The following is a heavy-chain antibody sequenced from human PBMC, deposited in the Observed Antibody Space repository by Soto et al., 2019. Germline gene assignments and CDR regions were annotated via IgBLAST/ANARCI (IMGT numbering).Heavy chain of an antibody. V-gene: IGHV5-51*01. CDR2: IYPDDSDT. D-gene: IGHD3-22*01. J-gene: IGHJ4*02. CDR1: GYSFTMYW. CDR3: ARRGHYYDPSGYQTGYFDY. Sequence: PGESLKISCKGSGYSFTMYWIAWVRQMPGKSLKWMGIIYPDDSDTIYSPSFQGQVTISADKSISTAYLQWSSVKASDTAMYYCARRGHYYDPSGYQTGYFDYWGPGTLVTSPQ.